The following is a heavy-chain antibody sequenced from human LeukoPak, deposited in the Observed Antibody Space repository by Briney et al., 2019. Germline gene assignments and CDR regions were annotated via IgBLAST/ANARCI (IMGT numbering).Heavy chain of an antibody. V-gene: IGHV1-3*01. CDR2: INAGNGNT. Sequence: ASVKVSCKASGYTFTSYAMHWVRQAPGQRLERMGWINAGNGNTKYSQKFQGRVTITRDTSASTAYMELSSLRSEDTAVYYCARDRTFNWFDPWGQGTLVTVSS. CDR3: ARDRTFNWFDP. CDR1: GYTFTSYA. J-gene: IGHJ5*02. D-gene: IGHD3-16*01.